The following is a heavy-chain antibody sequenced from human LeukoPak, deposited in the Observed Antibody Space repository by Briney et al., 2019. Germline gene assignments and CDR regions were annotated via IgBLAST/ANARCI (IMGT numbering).Heavy chain of an antibody. CDR1: GGSVSSGGYS. J-gene: IGHJ4*02. Sequence: SETLSLTCAVSGGSVSSGGYSWSWIRQPPGKGLEWVGYIYHSGSTYYNPSLKKRVTISVARSKNQFSLKLSSVPAADTAVYYCARALTYYYDSSGYYFDYWAREPWSPSPQ. CDR2: IYHSGST. D-gene: IGHD3-22*01. V-gene: IGHV4-30-2*01. CDR3: ARALTYYYDSSGYYFDY.